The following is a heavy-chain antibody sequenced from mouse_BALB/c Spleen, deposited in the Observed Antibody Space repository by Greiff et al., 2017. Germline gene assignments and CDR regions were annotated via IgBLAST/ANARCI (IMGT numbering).Heavy chain of an antibody. Sequence: VQRVESGPGLVAPSQSLSITCTVSGFSLTSYGVHWVRQPPGKGLEWLGVIWAGGSTNYNSALMSRLSISKDNSKSQVFLKMNSLQTDDTAMYYCARGYGNYRYFDVWGAGTTVTVSS. D-gene: IGHD2-1*01. J-gene: IGHJ1*01. CDR2: IWAGGST. CDR3: ARGYGNYRYFDV. V-gene: IGHV2-9*02. CDR1: GFSLTSYG.